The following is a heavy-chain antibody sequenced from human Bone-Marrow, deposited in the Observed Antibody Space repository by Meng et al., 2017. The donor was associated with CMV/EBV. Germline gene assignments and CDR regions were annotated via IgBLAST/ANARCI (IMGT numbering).Heavy chain of an antibody. D-gene: IGHD2-8*01. CDR2: INPSGGST. Sequence: ASVKVSCKASGYTFTSYYMHWVRQAPGQGLEWMGIINPSGGSTNYAQKFQVRVTMTRDTSTSTVYMDLSSLRSEDTAVYYCARVDLVLDYWGQGTLVTVSS. CDR3: ARVDLVLDY. V-gene: IGHV1-46*01. CDR1: GYTFTSYY. J-gene: IGHJ4*02.